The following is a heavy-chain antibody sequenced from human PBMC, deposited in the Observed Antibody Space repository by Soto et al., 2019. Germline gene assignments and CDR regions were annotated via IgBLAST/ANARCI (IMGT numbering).Heavy chain of an antibody. CDR3: ARSEMTYNWND. CDR1: GFTFRGDA. Sequence: PGGSLRLSCAASGFTFRGDAMSWVRQAPGKGLEWVSSISGSGEMTHYADSVKGRYTISRDNAKNTLYPQMESLRAEDTALYYCARSEMTYNWNDWGQGALVTVSS. CDR2: ISGSGEMT. D-gene: IGHD1-20*01. V-gene: IGHV3-23*01. J-gene: IGHJ4*02.